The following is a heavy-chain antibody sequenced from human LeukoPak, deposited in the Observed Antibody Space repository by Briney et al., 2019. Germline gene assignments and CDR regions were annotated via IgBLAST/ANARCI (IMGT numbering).Heavy chain of an antibody. CDR1: GFTFSSYA. D-gene: IGHD2-21*02. CDR3: AKGAYVIVAVTATRLDY. CDR2: ISGSGANT. V-gene: IGHV3-23*01. J-gene: IGHJ4*02. Sequence: GGSLRLTCAASGFTFSSYAMSWVRQAPGRGLEWGSGISGSGANTFYADSVKGRFTISRDNSKNTLYLQINNMRAEDTAVYYCAKGAYVIVAVTATRLDYWGQGTLVTVSS.